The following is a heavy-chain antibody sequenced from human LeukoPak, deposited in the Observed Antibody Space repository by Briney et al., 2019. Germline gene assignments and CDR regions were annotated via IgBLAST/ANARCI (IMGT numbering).Heavy chain of an antibody. D-gene: IGHD6-6*01. J-gene: IGHJ4*02. CDR1: GFTLVIFG. V-gene: IGHV3-23*01. Sequence: GGSLRLSCAPSGFTLVIFGMNCVRQAPGMGLQWVSSISDDGHYKYYADSVRGRFTVSRNNSKNTVYLELNSLRGEDTAVYYCAKRVPYTSSSVYLDSWGQGISVTVSS. CDR2: ISDDGHYK. CDR3: AKRVPYTSSSVYLDS.